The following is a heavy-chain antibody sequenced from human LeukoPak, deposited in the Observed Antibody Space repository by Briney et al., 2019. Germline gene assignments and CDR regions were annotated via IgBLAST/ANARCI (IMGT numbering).Heavy chain of an antibody. CDR2: IVGSDGST. CDR1: GFTFSTYA. D-gene: IGHD6-19*01. V-gene: IGHV3-23*01. J-gene: IGHJ4*02. Sequence: KAGGSLRRSCAASGFTFSTYAMSWVRQAPGKGLEWVSGIVGSDGSTYYADSVKGRFTISRDNSKSTLYLQMNSLRAEDTAVYYCAKDRQPDNGWDLDYWGQGTLVTVST. CDR3: AKDRQPDNGWDLDY.